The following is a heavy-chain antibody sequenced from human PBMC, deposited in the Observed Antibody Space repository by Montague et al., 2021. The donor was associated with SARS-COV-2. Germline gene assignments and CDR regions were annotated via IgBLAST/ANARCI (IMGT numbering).Heavy chain of an antibody. D-gene: IGHD3-16*01. V-gene: IGHV4-39*07. CDR3: AGDDIVFDGVTKGMDV. CDR2: MYYSGST. Sequence: SETLSLTCTVSGGSISSSNYYWGWIRQPPGKGLEWIGNMYYSGSTYYNPSLKSRVTISIATSKNQLSLKLSSVTAADTAVYYCAGDDIVFDGVTKGMDVWGQGTMVTVSS. J-gene: IGHJ6*02. CDR1: GGSISSSNYY.